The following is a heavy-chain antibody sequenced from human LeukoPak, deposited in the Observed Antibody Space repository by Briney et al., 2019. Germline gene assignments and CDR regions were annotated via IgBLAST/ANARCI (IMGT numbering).Heavy chain of an antibody. J-gene: IGHJ4*02. CDR1: GFTFSSYS. CDR3: VKNDGWFHLAQ. CDR2: IKTDGSET. D-gene: IGHD6-19*01. V-gene: IGHV3-7*03. Sequence: GGSLRLSCAASGFTFSSYSMNWVRQAPGKGLEWVGHIKTDGSETYYLDSLKGRISISRDNTNNALYLQMNSLRVEDTAIYYCVKNDGWFHLAQWGQGTLVTVSS.